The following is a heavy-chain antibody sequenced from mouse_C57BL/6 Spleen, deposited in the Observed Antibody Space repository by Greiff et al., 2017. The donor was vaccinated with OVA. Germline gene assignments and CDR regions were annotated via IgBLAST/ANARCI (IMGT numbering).Heavy chain of an antibody. D-gene: IGHD1-1*01. Sequence: VQLQQSGPELVKPGASVKMSCKASGYTFTDYNMHWVKQSHGKSLEWIGYINPNNGGTSYNQKFKGKATLTVNKSSSTAYMELRSLTSEDSAVYYYARDYGSSYGYFDVWGTGTTVTVSS. CDR1: GYTFTDYN. CDR3: ARDYGSSYGYFDV. CDR2: INPNNGGT. V-gene: IGHV1-22*01. J-gene: IGHJ1*03.